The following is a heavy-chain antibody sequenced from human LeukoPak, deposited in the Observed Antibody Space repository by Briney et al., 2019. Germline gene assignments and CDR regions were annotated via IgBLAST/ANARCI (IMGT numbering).Heavy chain of an antibody. CDR2: IYHSGST. V-gene: IGHV4-30-2*01. CDR3: ARAIIYYYGSYYFDY. CDR1: GGSISSGGYY. J-gene: IGHJ4*02. Sequence: SETLSLTCTVSGGSISSGGYYWSWIRQPPGKGLEWIGYIYHSGSTYYNPSLKSRVTISVDRSKNQFSLKLSSVTAADTAVYYCARAIIYYYGSYYFDYWGQGTLVTVSS. D-gene: IGHD3-22*01.